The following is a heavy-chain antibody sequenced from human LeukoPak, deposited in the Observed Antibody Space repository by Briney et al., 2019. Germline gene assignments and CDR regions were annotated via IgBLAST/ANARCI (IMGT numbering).Heavy chain of an antibody. J-gene: IGHJ4*02. Sequence: GGSLRLSCAASGFTFSAYGMHWVRQAPGKGLEWVAFIRYDGNLKYYADSVKGRFTISRDNSKNTLDLQMNSLRVEGTAVYYCAKPTSLKDANYGLTGTNYWGQGILVTVSS. CDR3: AKPTSLKDANYGLTGTNY. V-gene: IGHV3-30*02. D-gene: IGHD1-14*01. CDR1: GFTFSAYG. CDR2: IRYDGNLK.